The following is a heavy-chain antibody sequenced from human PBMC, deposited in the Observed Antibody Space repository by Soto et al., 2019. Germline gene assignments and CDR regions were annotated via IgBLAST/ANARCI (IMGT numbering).Heavy chain of an antibody. D-gene: IGHD3-9*01. J-gene: IGHJ4*02. Sequence: QLQLQESGPGLVKPSETLSLTCTVSVGSIISISYYWGWIRQPPGKGLEWIGSIYYSGSTYYNPSLKSRVTISVDTSKNQFSLKLSSVTAADTAVYYCARRYYDMLTSDYWGQGTLVTVSS. CDR2: IYYSGST. CDR1: VGSIISISYY. CDR3: ARRYYDMLTSDY. V-gene: IGHV4-39*01.